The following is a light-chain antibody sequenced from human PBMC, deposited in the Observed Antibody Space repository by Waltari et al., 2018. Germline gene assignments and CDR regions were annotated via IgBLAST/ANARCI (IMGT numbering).Light chain of an antibody. V-gene: IGKV3-20*01. Sequence: TQSPGTLSLSPGKRATLSCRASQSISSSYLAWYQQKPGQAPRLLIYGASSRATGIPDRFSGSGSGTDFTLTISRLEPEDFAVYYCQQYGSSPNTFGQGTKLEIK. CDR2: GAS. CDR1: QSISSSY. CDR3: QQYGSSPNT. J-gene: IGKJ2*01.